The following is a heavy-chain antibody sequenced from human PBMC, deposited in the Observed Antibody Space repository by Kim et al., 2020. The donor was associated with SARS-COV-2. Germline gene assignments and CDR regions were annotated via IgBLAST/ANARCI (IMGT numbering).Heavy chain of an antibody. V-gene: IGHV5-51*01. CDR2: IYPGDSDT. Sequence: GESLKISCKGSGYSFTSYWIGWVRQMPGKGLEWMGIIYPGDSDTRYSPSFQGQVTISADKSISTAYLQWSSLKASDTAMYYCARQGYSSSWYGTANYYYYGMDVWGQGTTVTVSS. J-gene: IGHJ6*02. D-gene: IGHD6-13*01. CDR3: ARQGYSSSWYGTANYYYYGMDV. CDR1: GYSFTSYW.